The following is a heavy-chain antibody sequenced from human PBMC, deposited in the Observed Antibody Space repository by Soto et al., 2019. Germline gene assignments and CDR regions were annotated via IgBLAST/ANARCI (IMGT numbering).Heavy chain of an antibody. CDR3: ARDWTTVTPLTD. D-gene: IGHD4-4*01. Sequence: EVQLVESGGGLVQPGGSLRLSCAASGFTVSSNYMSWVRQAPGKGLEWVSVIYSGGSTYYADSVKGRFTISRDNSKNTLYLQMNSLRAEDTAVYYCARDWTTVTPLTDWGQGTLVTVSS. V-gene: IGHV3-66*01. J-gene: IGHJ4*02. CDR1: GFTVSSNY. CDR2: IYSGGST.